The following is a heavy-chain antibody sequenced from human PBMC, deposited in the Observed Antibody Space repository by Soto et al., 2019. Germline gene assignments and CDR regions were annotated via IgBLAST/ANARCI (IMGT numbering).Heavy chain of an antibody. CDR3: ARDQGSGWYNDYYYGMDV. CDR2: IIPIFGTA. D-gene: IGHD6-19*01. CDR1: GGTFSSYA. Sequence: QVQLVQSGAEVKKPGSSVKVSCKASGGTFSSYAISWVRQTPGQGLEWMGGIIPIFGTANYAQKFQGRVTITADESTSTAYMELSSLRSEDTAVYYCARDQGSGWYNDYYYGMDVWGQGTTVTVSS. V-gene: IGHV1-69*01. J-gene: IGHJ6*02.